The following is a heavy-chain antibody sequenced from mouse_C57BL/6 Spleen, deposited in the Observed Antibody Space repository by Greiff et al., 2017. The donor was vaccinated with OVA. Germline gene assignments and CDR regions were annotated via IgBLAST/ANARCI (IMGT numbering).Heavy chain of an antibody. J-gene: IGHJ1*03. CDR1: GYTFTSYW. CDR3: ARCHYYGSSYKYFDV. V-gene: IGHV1-53*01. CDR2: INPSNGGT. D-gene: IGHD1-1*01. Sequence: QVQLQQPGTELVKPGASVKLSCKASGYTFTSYWMHWVKQRPGQGLEWIGNINPSNGGTNYNEKFKSKATLTVDKSSSTAYMQLSSRTSEDSAVYYCARCHYYGSSYKYFDVWGTGTTVTVSS.